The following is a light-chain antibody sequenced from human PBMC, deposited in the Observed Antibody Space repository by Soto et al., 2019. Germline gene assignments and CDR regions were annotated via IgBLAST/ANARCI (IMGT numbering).Light chain of an antibody. J-gene: IGKJ1*01. CDR2: GSS. CDR1: QSVRSRY. Sequence: EIVLTQSPGTLSLSPGERATLSCRASQSVRSRYLAWYQQKPGQAPRLLIYGSSSRPPGIPDRVSGSGSGTEFTLTISRLEPEDLAVYYCQQYGTAPQTFGQGTKVDIK. V-gene: IGKV3-20*01. CDR3: QQYGTAPQT.